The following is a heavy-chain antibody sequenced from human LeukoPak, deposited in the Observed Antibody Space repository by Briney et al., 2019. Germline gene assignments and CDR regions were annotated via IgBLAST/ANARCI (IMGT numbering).Heavy chain of an antibody. Sequence: ASVNVSCKASGYTFTSYGISWVRQAPGQGLEWMGWISAYNGNTNYAQKLQGRVTMTTDTSTSTAYMELRSLRSDDTAVYYCAREKGIAAAVPEDYWGQGTLVTVSS. CDR3: AREKGIAAAVPEDY. D-gene: IGHD6-13*01. CDR2: ISAYNGNT. V-gene: IGHV1-18*01. J-gene: IGHJ4*02. CDR1: GYTFTSYG.